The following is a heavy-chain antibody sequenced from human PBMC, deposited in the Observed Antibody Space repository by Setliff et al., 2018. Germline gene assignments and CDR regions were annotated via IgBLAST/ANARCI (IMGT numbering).Heavy chain of an antibody. Sequence: SETLSLTCAVSGYSISSGYYWGWIRQPAGKGLEWIGRIYTSGSTNYNPSLKSRVTISVDTSKNQFSLKLSSVTAADTAVYYCARVAQGLPYVGGRYFDYWGQGTLVTVSS. CDR2: IYTSGST. CDR3: ARVAQGLPYVGGRYFDY. J-gene: IGHJ4*02. CDR1: GYSISSGYY. D-gene: IGHD1-26*01. V-gene: IGHV4-61*02.